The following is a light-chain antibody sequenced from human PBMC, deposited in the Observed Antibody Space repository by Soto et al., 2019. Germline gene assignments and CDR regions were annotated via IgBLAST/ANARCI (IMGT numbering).Light chain of an antibody. J-gene: IGKJ5*01. CDR2: AAS. V-gene: IGKV1-5*01. Sequence: DTQMTQSPSTLSASIGDRVTITCRASQSISTWLAWYQQNPGKAPKLLIYAASTLENGVPTRFSGTGSETEFTLTVSSLQPDDSATYYCQQYNDYITFGQGTRLEIK. CDR3: QQYNDYIT. CDR1: QSISTW.